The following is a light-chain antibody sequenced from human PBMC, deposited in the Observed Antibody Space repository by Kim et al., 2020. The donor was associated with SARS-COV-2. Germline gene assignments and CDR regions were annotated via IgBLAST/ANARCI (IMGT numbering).Light chain of an antibody. CDR3: QQYGDSTRT. CDR2: GAS. V-gene: IGKV3-20*01. Sequence: LSPGERATLSCRASQSVSSSYVAWYQQKPGQAPRLLIYGASSRATGIPDRFSGSGSGTDFTLTISRLEPEDFAVYYCQQYGDSTRTFGQGTKLEI. J-gene: IGKJ2*01. CDR1: QSVSSSY.